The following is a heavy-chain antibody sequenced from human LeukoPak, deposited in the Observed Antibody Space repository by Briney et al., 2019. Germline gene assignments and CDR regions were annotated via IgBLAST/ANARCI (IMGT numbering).Heavy chain of an antibody. CDR1: GYTFTSYG. CDR3: ARYTNYGSGSYYYDY. D-gene: IGHD3-10*01. Sequence: ASVKVSCKASGYTFTSYGISWVRQAPGQGLEWMGWISAYNGNTNYAQKLQGRVTMTTDTSTSTAYMELRSLRSDDTAVYYCARYTNYGSGSYYYDYWGQGTLVTVSS. CDR2: ISAYNGNT. J-gene: IGHJ4*02. V-gene: IGHV1-18*01.